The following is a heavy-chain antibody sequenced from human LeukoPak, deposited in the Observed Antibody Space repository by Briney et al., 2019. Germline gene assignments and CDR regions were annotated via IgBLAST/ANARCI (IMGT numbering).Heavy chain of an antibody. CDR2: IYYSGST. Sequence: SETLSLTCTVSGASISSYYWSWIRQPPGKGLEWIGYIYYSGSTNYNPSLKSRVTISVDTSKNQFSLKLSSVTAADTAVYYCARGTYSSSFDYWGQGTLVTVSS. CDR1: GASISSYY. CDR3: ARGTYSSSFDY. J-gene: IGHJ4*02. V-gene: IGHV4-59*01. D-gene: IGHD6-13*01.